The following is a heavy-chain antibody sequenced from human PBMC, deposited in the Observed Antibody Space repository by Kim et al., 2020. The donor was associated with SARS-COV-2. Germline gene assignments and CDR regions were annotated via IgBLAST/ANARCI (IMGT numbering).Heavy chain of an antibody. D-gene: IGHD3-16*01. CDR1: GFTFSSYA. CDR2: ISYDGSNK. J-gene: IGHJ4*02. V-gene: IGHV3-30*04. Sequence: GGSLRLSCAASGFTFSSYAMNWVRQAPGKGLEWVAVISYDGSNKYYADSVKGRFTISRDNSKNTLYLQMNSLRAEDTAVYYCARGLGYLNYFDYWGQGTLVTVSS. CDR3: ARGLGYLNYFDY.